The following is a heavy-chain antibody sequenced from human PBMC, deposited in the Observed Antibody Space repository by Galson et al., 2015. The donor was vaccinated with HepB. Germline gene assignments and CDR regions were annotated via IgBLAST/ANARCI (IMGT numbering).Heavy chain of an antibody. V-gene: IGHV3-7*03. Sequence: SLRLSCAASGFTFSSHWLSWVRQAPGKGLEWVANIKQDGSVRYYVDSVKGRFTISRDNAKNSLYLQMNSLRAEDTAVYYCARASDDPAAFDIWGQGTMVTVSS. CDR3: ARASDDPAAFDI. J-gene: IGHJ3*02. CDR1: GFTFSSHW. CDR2: IKQDGSVR.